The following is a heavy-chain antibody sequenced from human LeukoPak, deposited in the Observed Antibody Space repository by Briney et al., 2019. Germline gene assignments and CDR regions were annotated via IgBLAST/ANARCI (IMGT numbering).Heavy chain of an antibody. D-gene: IGHD5-18*01. CDR2: IYYSGST. CDR1: GGSISSYY. J-gene: IGHJ5*02. CDR3: ATSGYSFESWFDP. Sequence: SETLSLTCTVSGGSISSYYWSWIRQPPGKGLEWIGYIYYSGSTNYIPSLKSRVTISVDTSKNQFSLKLSSVTAADTAVYYCATSGYSFESWFDPWGQGTLVTVSS. V-gene: IGHV4-59*01.